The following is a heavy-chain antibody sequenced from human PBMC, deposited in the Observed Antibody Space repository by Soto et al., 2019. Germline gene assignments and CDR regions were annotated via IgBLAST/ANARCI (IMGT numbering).Heavy chain of an antibody. J-gene: IGHJ4*02. Sequence: SETLSLTCTVSGGSISSSSYYWGWIRQPPGKGLEWIGSIYYSGSTYYNPSLKSRVTISVDTSKNQFSLKLSSVTAADTAVYYCARLDYDFWSGYYGYFDYWGQGTLVTVSS. CDR2: IYYSGST. CDR3: ARLDYDFWSGYYGYFDY. D-gene: IGHD3-3*01. CDR1: GGSISSSSYY. V-gene: IGHV4-39*01.